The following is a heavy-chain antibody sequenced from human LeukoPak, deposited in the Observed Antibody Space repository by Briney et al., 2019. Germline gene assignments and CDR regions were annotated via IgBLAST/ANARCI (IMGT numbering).Heavy chain of an antibody. V-gene: IGHV4-31*03. Sequence: SQTLSLTCTVSGGSISSGGYYWSWIRQHPGKGLEWIGYIYYSGSTYYNPSLKSRVTISVHTSKSQFSLMLSSVTAADTAVYYCARAPVATAGADWVDPWGQGTLVTVSS. D-gene: IGHD2-2*01. CDR1: GGSISSGGYY. CDR3: ARAPVATAGADWVDP. CDR2: IYYSGST. J-gene: IGHJ5*02.